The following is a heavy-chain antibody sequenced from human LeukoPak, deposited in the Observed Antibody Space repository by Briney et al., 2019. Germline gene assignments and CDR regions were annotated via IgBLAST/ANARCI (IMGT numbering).Heavy chain of an antibody. CDR3: ARDYDYGFDN. Sequence: GGSLRLSCAASGFTFSSYPMNWVRQAPGKGLEWISHIRGSGTTDYADSVKGRFTISRDNAKNSLYLQLSSLRAEDTAVYYCARDYDYGFDNWGQGTLVTVSS. D-gene: IGHD4-17*01. V-gene: IGHV3-48*01. J-gene: IGHJ4*02. CDR1: GFTFSSYP. CDR2: IRGSGTT.